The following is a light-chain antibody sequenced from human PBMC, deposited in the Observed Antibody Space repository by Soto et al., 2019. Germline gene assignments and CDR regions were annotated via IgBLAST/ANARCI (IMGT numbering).Light chain of an antibody. CDR2: DNS. Sequence: QSVLTQPPSVSGAPGQSVTISCTGSTGYDVHWYQQFPGTAPKLLIHDNSIRPSGVPDRFSGSKSGTSASLAITGLQAEDEADYYCQSYDSSLSGWVFGGGTKLTVL. V-gene: IGLV1-40*01. J-gene: IGLJ3*02. CDR3: QSYDSSLSGWV. CDR1: TGYD.